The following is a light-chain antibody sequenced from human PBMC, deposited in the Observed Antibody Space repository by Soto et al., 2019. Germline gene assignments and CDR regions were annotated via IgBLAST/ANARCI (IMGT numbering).Light chain of an antibody. Sequence: EIMMTQSPATLSVSPGARATLSCRASQSVSTNLAWYQHKPGQPPSLLIYGAATRATGVPARFTGSGSGTRFTLTITGLQSEDFAVYYCQHYNTWTWTFGQGTRVEVK. V-gene: IGKV3-15*01. CDR2: GAA. J-gene: IGKJ1*01. CDR3: QHYNTWTWT. CDR1: QSVSTN.